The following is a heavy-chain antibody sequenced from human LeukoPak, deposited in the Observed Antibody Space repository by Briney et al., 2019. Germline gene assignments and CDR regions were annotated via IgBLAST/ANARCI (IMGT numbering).Heavy chain of an antibody. V-gene: IGHV3-30*04. CDR3: ARDQLGFDY. CDR1: GFTFENYA. CDR2: ISYDGTNQ. Sequence: PGGSLRLSCAASGFTFENYAMHSVRQAPGKGLEWVAVISYDGTNQYYAASVKGRFTISRDNSKNTLYLQINSLRAEDTAVYYCARDQLGFDYWGQGALVTVSS. J-gene: IGHJ4*02. D-gene: IGHD6-13*01.